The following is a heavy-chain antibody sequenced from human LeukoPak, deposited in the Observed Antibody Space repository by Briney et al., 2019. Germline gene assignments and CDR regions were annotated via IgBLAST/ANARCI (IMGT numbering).Heavy chain of an antibody. D-gene: IGHD1-26*01. Sequence: ASVKVSCKASGYTFTSYDINWVRQATGQGLEWMGWMNPNSGNTGYAQKFQGRVTITRNTSISTAYMELSSLRSEGTAVYYCARFRGATRYYYYMDVWGKGTTVTVSS. CDR3: ARFRGATRYYYYMDV. CDR1: GYTFTSYD. J-gene: IGHJ6*03. CDR2: MNPNSGNT. V-gene: IGHV1-8*03.